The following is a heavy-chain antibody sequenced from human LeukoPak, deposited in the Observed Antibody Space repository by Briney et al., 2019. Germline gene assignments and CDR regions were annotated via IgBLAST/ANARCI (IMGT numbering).Heavy chain of an antibody. D-gene: IGHD2-15*01. CDR2: ISAYNGNT. Sequence: ASVKVSCKASGYTFTSYGISWVRQAPGQGLEWMGWISAYNGNTNYAQKLQGRVTMTTDTSTSTAYMVLRSLRSDDTAVYYCARASPPSIVVVVAAIDYWGQGTLVTVSS. CDR1: GYTFTSYG. CDR3: ARASPPSIVVVVAAIDY. J-gene: IGHJ4*02. V-gene: IGHV1-18*01.